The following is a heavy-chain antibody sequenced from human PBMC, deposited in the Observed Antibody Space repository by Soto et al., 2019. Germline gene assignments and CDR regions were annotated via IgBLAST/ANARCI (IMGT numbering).Heavy chain of an antibody. CDR3: VRAPEQRPIDF. CDR1: GFSLSDYW. Sequence: GGSLRLSCAASGFSLSDYWMHWVRQVPGKGLLWVSRISVDGRDTTYADSVKGRFTISRDNAKNTLYLQMDSLRAEDTAVYYCVRAPEQRPIDFWGHGSLVIVSS. D-gene: IGHD6-19*01. CDR2: ISVDGRDT. V-gene: IGHV3-74*03. J-gene: IGHJ4*01.